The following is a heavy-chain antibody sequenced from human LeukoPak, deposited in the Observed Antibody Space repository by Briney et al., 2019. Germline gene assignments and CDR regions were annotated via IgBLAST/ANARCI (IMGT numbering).Heavy chain of an antibody. CDR1: GFNFSTYN. J-gene: IGHJ4*02. CDR3: ASGEVGATYFDY. V-gene: IGHV3-21*01. Sequence: GGSLRLSCAASGFNFSTYNMNWVRQAPGKGLEWVSSISSSSSYIYYADSVKGRFTISRDDAKTSLYLQMNSLRAEDTAVYYCASGEVGATYFDYWGQGTLVTVSS. CDR2: ISSSSSYI. D-gene: IGHD1-26*01.